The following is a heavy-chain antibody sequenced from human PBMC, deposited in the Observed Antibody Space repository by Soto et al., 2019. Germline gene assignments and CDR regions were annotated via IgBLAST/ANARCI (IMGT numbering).Heavy chain of an antibody. CDR2: IYYSGST. V-gene: IGHV4-59*01. CDR3: ARGGLDILTGYSRPFDY. J-gene: IGHJ4*02. D-gene: IGHD3-9*01. Sequence: ETLSLTCTVSGGSISSYYWSWIRQPPGKGLERIGYIYYSGSTNYNPSLKSRVTISVDTSKNQFSLKLSSVTAADTSVYYCARGGLDILTGYSRPFDYWGQGTLVTVSS. CDR1: GGSISSYY.